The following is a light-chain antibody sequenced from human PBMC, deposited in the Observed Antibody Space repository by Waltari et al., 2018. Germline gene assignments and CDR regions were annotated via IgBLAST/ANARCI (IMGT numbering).Light chain of an antibody. CDR2: LDNDGSH. CDR1: SVHSYYT. Sequence: QLVLTQSPSASASLGASVKLTCTLSSVHSYYTIAWHQQQPERGLRFLMKLDNDGSHIKGDGIPDRFSGSSAGAERYLTISSLQPEDEADYYCQTWDTAIQMFGEGTKLTVL. J-gene: IGLJ3*02. CDR3: QTWDTAIQM. V-gene: IGLV4-69*02.